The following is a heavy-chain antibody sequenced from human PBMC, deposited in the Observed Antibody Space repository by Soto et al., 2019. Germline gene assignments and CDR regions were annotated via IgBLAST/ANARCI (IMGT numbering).Heavy chain of an antibody. V-gene: IGHV3-21*01. D-gene: IGHD3-10*01. J-gene: IGHJ6*02. CDR2: ISSSSSYI. Sequence: GGSLRHSCAASGFSFSSSSMNWVRQAPGKGLEWVSSISSSSSYIYYADSVKGRFTISRDNAKNSLYLQMNSLRAEDTAVYYCARDFTMVRRALSYGMDVWGQGTTVTVSS. CDR3: ARDFTMVRRALSYGMDV. CDR1: GFSFSSSS.